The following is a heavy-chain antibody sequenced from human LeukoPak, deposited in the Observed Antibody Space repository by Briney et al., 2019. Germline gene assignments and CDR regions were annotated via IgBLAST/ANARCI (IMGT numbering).Heavy chain of an antibody. J-gene: IGHJ5*02. CDR2: INPNSGGT. D-gene: IGHD6-13*01. V-gene: IGHV1-2*02. CDR3: ARESGSGYSSSWLFDP. CDR1: GYTFTGYY. Sequence: GASVKVSCKASGYTFTGYYMHWVRQAPGQGLEWMGWINPNSGGTNYAQKFQGRVTMTRDTSISTAYMELSRLRSDDTAVYYCARESGSGYSSSWLFDPWGQGTLVTVSS.